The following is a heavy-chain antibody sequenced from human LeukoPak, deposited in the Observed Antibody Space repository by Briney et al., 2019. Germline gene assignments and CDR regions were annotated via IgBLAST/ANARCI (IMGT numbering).Heavy chain of an antibody. CDR1: VYTFTDYY. V-gene: IGHV1-2*02. J-gene: IGHJ6*03. Sequence: GASVKVSCKASVYTFTDYYMHWVRQAPGQGLEWMGCLNLKGVGTNYAQNFRGGDTRPRDKSISTAYMELSSLRSEDTAVYYCARANYDFWSGYYTGFFSPYYYMDVWGKGTTVAVSS. CDR2: LNLKGVGT. D-gene: IGHD3-3*01. CDR3: ARANYDFWSGYYTGFFSPYYYMDV.